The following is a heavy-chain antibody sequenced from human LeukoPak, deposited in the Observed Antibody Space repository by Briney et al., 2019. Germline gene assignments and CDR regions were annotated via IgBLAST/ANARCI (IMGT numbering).Heavy chain of an antibody. J-gene: IGHJ3*02. D-gene: IGHD1-1*01. CDR3: ARDSLGGTGTTGDAFDI. CDR2: IYYSGST. CDR1: GGSISSYY. Sequence: SETLSLTCTVSGGSISSYYWGWIRQPPGKGLEWIGYIYYSGSTNYNPSLKSRVTISVDTSKNQFSLKLSSVTAADTAVYYCARDSLGGTGTTGDAFDIWGQGTMVTVSS. V-gene: IGHV4-59*01.